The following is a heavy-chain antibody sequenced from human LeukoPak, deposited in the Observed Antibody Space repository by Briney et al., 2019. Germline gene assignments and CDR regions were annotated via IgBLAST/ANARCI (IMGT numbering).Heavy chain of an antibody. J-gene: IGHJ5*02. CDR3: ARGLRYFDWLLSFWFDP. CDR1: GGSISNKY. D-gene: IGHD3-9*01. Sequence: PSETLSLTCTVSGGSISNKYWSWIRQPPGKGLEWIGYIYYSGSTNYNPSLKSRVTILVDTSKNQFSLKLSSVTAADTAVYYCARGLRYFDWLLSFWFDPWGQGTLVTVSS. CDR2: IYYSGST. V-gene: IGHV4-59*12.